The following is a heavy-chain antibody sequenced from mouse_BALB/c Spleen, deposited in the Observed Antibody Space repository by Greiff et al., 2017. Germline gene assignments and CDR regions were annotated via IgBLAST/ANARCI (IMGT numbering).Heavy chain of an antibody. CDR2: IYPGSGST. CDR3: ARSED. CDR1: GYNFTSYW. Sequence: QVQLQQPGAELVKPGTSVKLSCKASGYNFTSYWINWVKLRPGQGLEWIGDIYPGSGSTNYNEKFKSKATLTVDTSSSTAYMQLSSLASEDSALYYCARSEDWGQGTTLTVSS. J-gene: IGHJ2*01. V-gene: IGHV1-55*01.